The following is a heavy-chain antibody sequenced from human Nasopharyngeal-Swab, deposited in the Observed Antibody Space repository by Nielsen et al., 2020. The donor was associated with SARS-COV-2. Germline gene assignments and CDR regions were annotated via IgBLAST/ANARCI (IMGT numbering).Heavy chain of an antibody. V-gene: IGHV3-30*02. D-gene: IGHD2-2*01. Sequence: WIRQPPGKGLEWVAFIRYDGTDIYYGDSVRGRFTISRDNSKNTLYLQVNSLRAEDTAVCYCAKGRGDIVVVPAAIPEYFRHWGQGTLVTVSS. J-gene: IGHJ1*01. CDR3: AKGRGDIVVVPAAIPEYFRH. CDR2: IRYDGTDI.